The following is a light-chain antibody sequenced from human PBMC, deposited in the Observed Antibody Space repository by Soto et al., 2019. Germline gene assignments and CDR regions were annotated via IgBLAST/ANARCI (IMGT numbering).Light chain of an antibody. CDR2: WAS. CDR3: QQYYNSLWT. Sequence: DIVMTQSPDSLAVSLGERATINCKSSQTLLYRSNNRNYLAWYQQKPGQPPKLIIYWASTRESGVPDRFRGSGSGADFTLTISSLQAEDVAVYYCQQYYNSLWTFGQGTKVEIK. V-gene: IGKV4-1*01. J-gene: IGKJ1*01. CDR1: QTLLYRSNNRNY.